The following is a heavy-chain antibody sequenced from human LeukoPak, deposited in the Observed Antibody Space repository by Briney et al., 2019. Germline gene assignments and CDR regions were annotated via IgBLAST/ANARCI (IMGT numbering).Heavy chain of an antibody. CDR2: IKEDGSEI. Sequence: GGSLRLSCAASGFNFSTYWMTWVRQVPGKGLEWVANIKEDGSEIYYVDAVKGRFSISRDNAKTSLYLQMNNLSVADTAVYYCVTDQTGRHPYFFDYWGQGTLVTVSS. V-gene: IGHV3-7*01. CDR1: GFNFSTYW. CDR3: VTDQTGRHPYFFDY. D-gene: IGHD3-10*01. J-gene: IGHJ4*02.